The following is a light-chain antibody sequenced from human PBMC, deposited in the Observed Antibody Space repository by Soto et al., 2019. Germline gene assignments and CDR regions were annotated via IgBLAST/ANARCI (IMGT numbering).Light chain of an antibody. CDR1: SSDVGGYNY. J-gene: IGLJ1*01. V-gene: IGLV2-11*01. Sequence: SALTQPRSVSGSPGQSVTISCTGTSSDVGGYNYVSWYQQHPGKAPKLMIYDVTTRPSGVPDRFSGSKSGNTASLTISGLQAEDEADYYCSSHAGSSVAFGTGTKVTVL. CDR2: DVT. CDR3: SSHAGSSVA.